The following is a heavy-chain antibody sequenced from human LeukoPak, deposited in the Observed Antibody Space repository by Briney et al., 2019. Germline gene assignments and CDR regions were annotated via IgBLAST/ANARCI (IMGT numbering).Heavy chain of an antibody. J-gene: IGHJ4*02. V-gene: IGHV4-39*01. CDR1: GGSISSSSYY. CDR3: ARRASKLASSFDY. Sequence: SETLSLTCTVSGGSISSSSYYWGWIHQPPGKGLEWIGSIYYSGTTYYNPSLKRRVTIAVDTSKNQFSLKVSSVTAADTAVFYCARRASKLASSFDYWGQGTLVTVSS. D-gene: IGHD6-13*01. CDR2: IYYSGTT.